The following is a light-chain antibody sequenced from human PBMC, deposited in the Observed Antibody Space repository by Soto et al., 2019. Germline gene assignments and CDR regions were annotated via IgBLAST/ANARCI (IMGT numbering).Light chain of an antibody. V-gene: IGKV3-11*01. J-gene: IGKJ2*01. Sequence: EIVLTQSPATLSLSPGERATLSCRASQSVSSYLAWYQQKPGQAPRLLIYDASNRATGIPARFSGSGSGTDFTLTISSLEPEDFAVXXXXQRSNWPPAFGQGTKLEIK. CDR1: QSVSSY. CDR3: XQRSNWPPA. CDR2: DAS.